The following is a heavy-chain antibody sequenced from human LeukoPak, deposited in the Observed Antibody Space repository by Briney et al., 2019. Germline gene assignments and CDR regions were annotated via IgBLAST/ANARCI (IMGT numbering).Heavy chain of an antibody. Sequence: GGSLRLSCAASGLTFSIHWMNWVRQAPGKGLECVANINQDGSDKYYVDSVKGRFTISRDNTKNSLYLQMKSLRAEDTAVYYCATGYSSGWYFYFQHWGQGSLVSVSS. CDR1: GLTFSIHW. D-gene: IGHD6-19*01. V-gene: IGHV3-7*01. CDR2: INQDGSDK. CDR3: ATGYSSGWYFYFQH. J-gene: IGHJ1*01.